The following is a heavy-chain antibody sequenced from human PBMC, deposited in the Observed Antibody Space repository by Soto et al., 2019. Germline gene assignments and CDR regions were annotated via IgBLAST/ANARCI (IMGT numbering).Heavy chain of an antibody. Sequence: ASVKVCCKASGYTFTGYYMHWVRQAPGQGLEWMGWINPNSGGTNYAQKFQGWVTMTRDTSISTAYMELSRLRSDDTAVYYCARGKVVPAAMPIEALDYWGQGTLVTVSS. CDR1: GYTFTGYY. CDR2: INPNSGGT. D-gene: IGHD2-2*01. CDR3: ARGKVVPAAMPIEALDY. V-gene: IGHV1-2*04. J-gene: IGHJ4*02.